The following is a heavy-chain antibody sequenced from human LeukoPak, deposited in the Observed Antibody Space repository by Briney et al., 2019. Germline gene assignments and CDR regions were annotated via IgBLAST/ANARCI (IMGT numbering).Heavy chain of an antibody. CDR1: GFTFSSYG. CDR3: AKDDYGGNPRLNYYYGMDV. CDR2: ISYDGSNK. Sequence: GGSLRLSCAASGFTFSSYGMHWVRQAPGKGLEWVAVISYDGSNKYYADSAKGRFTISRDNSKNTLYLQMNSLRAEDTAVYYCAKDDYGGNPRLNYYYGMDVWGQGTTVTVSS. J-gene: IGHJ6*02. D-gene: IGHD4-23*01. V-gene: IGHV3-30*18.